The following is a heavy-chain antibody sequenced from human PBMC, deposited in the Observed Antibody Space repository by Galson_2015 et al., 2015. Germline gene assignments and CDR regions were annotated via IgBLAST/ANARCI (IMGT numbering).Heavy chain of an antibody. CDR3: ARADEWGLAYGGGDCPRLYFDY. CDR1: GFTFSSYA. CDR2: ISYDGSNK. D-gene: IGHD2-21*01. J-gene: IGHJ4*02. Sequence: SLRLSCAASGFTFSSYAMHWVRQAPGKGLEWVAVISYDGSNKYYADSVKGRFTISRDNSKNTLYLQMNSLRAEDTAVYYCARADEWGLAYGGGDCPRLYFDYWGQGTLVTVSS. V-gene: IGHV3-30-3*01.